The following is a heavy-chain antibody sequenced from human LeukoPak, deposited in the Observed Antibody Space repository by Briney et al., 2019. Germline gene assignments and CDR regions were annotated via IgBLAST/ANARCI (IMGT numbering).Heavy chain of an antibody. Sequence: GGSLRLSCAASGFTFSSYAMHWVRQAPGKGLEWVAVISYDGSNKYYADSVKGRFTISRDNSKNTLYLQMNSLRAEDTAVYYCARVWYSSSWGFYYYYGMDVWGQGTTVTVSS. CDR3: ARVWYSSSWGFYYYYGMDV. D-gene: IGHD6-13*01. CDR2: ISYDGSNK. CDR1: GFTFSSYA. V-gene: IGHV3-30-3*01. J-gene: IGHJ6*02.